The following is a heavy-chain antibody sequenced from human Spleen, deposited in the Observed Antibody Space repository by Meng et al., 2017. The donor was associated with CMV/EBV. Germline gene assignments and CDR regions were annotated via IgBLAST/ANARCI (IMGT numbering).Heavy chain of an antibody. Sequence: SETLSLTCAVYGGSFSGYYWSWIRQPPGKGLEWIGEINHSGSTNYNPSLKSRVTISVDTSKNQFSLKPSSVTAADTAVYYCARAAVRIAAAGSYYYYGMDVWGQGTTVTVSS. CDR3: ARAAVRIAAAGSYYYYGMDV. J-gene: IGHJ6*02. CDR2: INHSGST. V-gene: IGHV4-34*01. D-gene: IGHD6-13*01. CDR1: GGSFSGYY.